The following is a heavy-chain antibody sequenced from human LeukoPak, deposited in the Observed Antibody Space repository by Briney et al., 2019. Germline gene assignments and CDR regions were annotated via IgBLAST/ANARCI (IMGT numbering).Heavy chain of an antibody. CDR2: IYSDGST. Sequence: GGSLRLSCAASGFTVSSNYMSWVRQAPGKGLEWVSVIYSDGSTYYADSVKGRFTISRDNSKNTLYLQMNSLRAEDTAVYYCARGFTMIVVVPKRGAFDIWGQGTMVTVSS. V-gene: IGHV3-66*02. CDR1: GFTVSSNY. D-gene: IGHD3-22*01. CDR3: ARGFTMIVVVPKRGAFDI. J-gene: IGHJ3*02.